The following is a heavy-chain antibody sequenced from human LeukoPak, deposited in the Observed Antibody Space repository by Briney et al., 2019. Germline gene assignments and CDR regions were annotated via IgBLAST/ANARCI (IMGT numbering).Heavy chain of an antibody. CDR2: INDSGST. J-gene: IGHJ5*02. CDR1: GGSFSGYL. CDR3: AQNGQSGFSFDP. D-gene: IGHD2-8*01. Sequence: SETLSLTCAVYGGSFSGYLWSWIRQSPGKELEWIGEINDSGSTNYNPSLESRVTMSVDTSKNHLFLKMTSVTAADTAVYYCAQNGQSGFSFDPWGQGTLVTASS. V-gene: IGHV4-34*01.